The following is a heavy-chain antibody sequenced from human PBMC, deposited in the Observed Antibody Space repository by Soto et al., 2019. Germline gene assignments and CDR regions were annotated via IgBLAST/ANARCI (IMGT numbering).Heavy chain of an antibody. V-gene: IGHV5-51*01. CDR2: IHPSDPDI. CDR3: ASTMKVFGVVFL. J-gene: IGHJ4*01. Sequence: GESLKISCKGSRYSFNHYWVGWVRQKAGEGLEWMGMIHPSDPDIIYSPSFKGQVTISADKSLSTAYLQWSSLKASDTAMYYCASTMKVFGVVFLWGQGNLVTVSS. D-gene: IGHD3-3*01. CDR1: RYSFNHYW.